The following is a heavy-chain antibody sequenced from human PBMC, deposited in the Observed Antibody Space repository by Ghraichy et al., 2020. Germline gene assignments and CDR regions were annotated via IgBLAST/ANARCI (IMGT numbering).Heavy chain of an antibody. Sequence: ETLSLTCTISADSIRSYYWSWIRQAPGKGLECVGYVYYSGSPAYNPSLEDRATISLDTYRKQLSLKLRSVTSADTGVYYWARRAGDYSRSNMDAWGQGTAVTVSA. J-gene: IGHJ5*02. V-gene: IGHV4-59*01. CDR3: ARRAGDYSRSNMDA. CDR1: ADSIRSYY. D-gene: IGHD5-12*01. CDR2: VYYSGSP.